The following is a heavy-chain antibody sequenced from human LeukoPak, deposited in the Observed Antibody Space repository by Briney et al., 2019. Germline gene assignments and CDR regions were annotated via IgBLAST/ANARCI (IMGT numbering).Heavy chain of an antibody. CDR3: AKDADRIVGATSFDY. CDR1: GFTFSSYA. V-gene: IGHV3-23*01. Sequence: GGSLRLSCATSGFTFSSYAMSWVRQAPGKGLEWVSAISGSGGSTYYADSVKGRFTISRDNSKNTLYLQMNSLRAEDTAVYYCAKDADRIVGATSFDYWGQGTLVTVSS. J-gene: IGHJ4*02. CDR2: ISGSGGST. D-gene: IGHD1-26*01.